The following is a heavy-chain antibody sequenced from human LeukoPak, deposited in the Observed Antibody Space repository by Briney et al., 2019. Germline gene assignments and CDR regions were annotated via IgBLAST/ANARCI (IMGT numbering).Heavy chain of an antibody. CDR1: GFTVSSNY. Sequence: PGGSLRLSCAASGFTVSSNYMSWVRQAPGKGLEWVSVIYSGGSTYYADSVKGRFTISRDNSKNALYLQMNSLRAEDTAVYYCARAMGDPKTYYYDSSGYYFTYWGQGTLVTVSS. CDR2: IYSGGST. J-gene: IGHJ4*02. V-gene: IGHV3-66*01. CDR3: ARAMGDPKTYYYDSSGYYFTY. D-gene: IGHD3-22*01.